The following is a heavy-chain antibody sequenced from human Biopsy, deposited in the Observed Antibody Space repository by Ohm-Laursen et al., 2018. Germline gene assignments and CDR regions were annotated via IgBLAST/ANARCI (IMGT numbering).Heavy chain of an antibody. J-gene: IGHJ1*01. CDR1: EGTFSNYG. V-gene: IGHV1-69*06. CDR2: NIPILGTG. Sequence: ASVTVSCKAPEGTFSNYGVNWVRQAPGQGLEWLGGNIPILGTGNYAQKFQDRVTVAADTSTSTATMELRSLRSDDTAIYYCATKLTGYFHHWGQGTLVIVSS. D-gene: IGHD3-9*01. CDR3: ATKLTGYFHH.